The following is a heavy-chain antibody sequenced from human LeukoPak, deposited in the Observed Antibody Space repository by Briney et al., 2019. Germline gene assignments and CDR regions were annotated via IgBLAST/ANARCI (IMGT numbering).Heavy chain of an antibody. Sequence: GGSLRLSCAASGFTFSSYWMHWVRQAPGKGLVWVSRINSDGSNTIYADSVKGRFTFSRDNAKNTLSLQMNSLGAEDTAVYYCVRDGEGEVEFDYWGQGTLVTVSS. CDR3: VRDGEGEVEFDY. J-gene: IGHJ4*02. CDR2: INSDGSNT. V-gene: IGHV3-74*01. CDR1: GFTFSSYW. D-gene: IGHD2-15*01.